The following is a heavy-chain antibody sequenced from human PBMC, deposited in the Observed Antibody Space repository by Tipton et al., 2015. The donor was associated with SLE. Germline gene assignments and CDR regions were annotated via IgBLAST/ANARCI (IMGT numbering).Heavy chain of an antibody. D-gene: IGHD1-1*01. CDR2: ISSSSSHR. Sequence: SLRLSCAASGFRFSDYYMSWIRQAPGKGLEWVSEISSSSSHRNYGDSVKGRFTISRDNAKNTLYLQMNSLRDEDTALYYCAKGTTNIDYWGQGTLVTVSS. V-gene: IGHV3-11*05. CDR3: AKGTTNIDY. J-gene: IGHJ4*02. CDR1: GFRFSDYY.